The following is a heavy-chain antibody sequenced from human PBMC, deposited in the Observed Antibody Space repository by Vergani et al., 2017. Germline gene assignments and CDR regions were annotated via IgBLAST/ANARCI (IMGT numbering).Heavy chain of an antibody. CDR2: ISFDGTNE. Sequence: QVQLVESGGGVVQPGTSLRLSWLVSGFALNRHAMYWVRQPPGKGLEWVVGISFDGTNEYYPDLVKGRFTISRDIAKNTLYLQVRSLRLEDTGVYHCVRDRGLCAGGRCYTEAWDYWGQGTPVTVSS. V-gene: IGHV3-30-3*01. D-gene: IGHD2-2*02. CDR1: GFALNRHA. CDR3: VRDRGLCAGGRCYTEAWDY. J-gene: IGHJ4*02.